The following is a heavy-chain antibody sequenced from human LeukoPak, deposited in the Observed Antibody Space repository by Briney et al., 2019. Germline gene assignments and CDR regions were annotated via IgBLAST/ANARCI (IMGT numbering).Heavy chain of an antibody. Sequence: SETLSLTCTVSGGSISSYYWSWIRQPAGKGLEWIGRIYTSGSTNYNPSLKSRVTMSVDASKNQFSLKLSSVTAADTAVYYCASGYSYAYYFDYWGQGTLVTVSS. CDR2: IYTSGST. J-gene: IGHJ4*02. CDR3: ASGYSYAYYFDY. V-gene: IGHV4-4*07. D-gene: IGHD5-18*01. CDR1: GGSISSYY.